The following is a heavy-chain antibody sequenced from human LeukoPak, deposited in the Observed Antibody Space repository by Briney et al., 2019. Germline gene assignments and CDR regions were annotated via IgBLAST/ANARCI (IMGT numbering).Heavy chain of an antibody. CDR2: IKQDGSLT. V-gene: IGHV3-7*01. D-gene: IGHD1-14*01. Sequence: GGSLRLSCVASGFTFSRNYMTWVRQAPGKGLEWVANIKQDGSLTAYGGSVKGRFTISIDNAKNSMYLQMNSLRAGDTAVYYCARDRAGFDYWGQGTLVTVSS. J-gene: IGHJ4*02. CDR3: ARDRAGFDY. CDR1: GFTFSRNY.